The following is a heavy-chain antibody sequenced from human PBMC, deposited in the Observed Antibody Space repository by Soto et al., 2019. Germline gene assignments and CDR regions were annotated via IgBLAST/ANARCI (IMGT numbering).Heavy chain of an antibody. D-gene: IGHD2-2*01. CDR1: GGTFSSYT. CDR2: INLIVGST. Sequence: EASVKVSCKASGGTFSSYTISWVRQAPGQGLEWMGRINLIVGSTSYAQKFQGRVTMTRDTSTSTVYMELSSLRSEDTAVYYCATGYCSSTSCYRGPGYWFDPWGQGTLVTVSS. V-gene: IGHV1-69*08. CDR3: ATGYCSSTSCYRGPGYWFDP. J-gene: IGHJ5*02.